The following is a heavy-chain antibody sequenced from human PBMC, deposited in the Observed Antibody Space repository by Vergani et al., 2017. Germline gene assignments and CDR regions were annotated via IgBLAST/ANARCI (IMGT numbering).Heavy chain of an antibody. J-gene: IGHJ6*04. Sequence: EVQLVESGGGLVQPGGSLKLSCAASGFTFSGSAIHWVRQASGKGLEWVGRIRSKANDYATAYAASVKGRFTISRDESKNTAYLQMNSLRTEDTAVYYCXRRPYQLLSHMDVWGKGTTVTVSS. D-gene: IGHD2-2*01. V-gene: IGHV3-73*02. CDR2: IRSKANDYAT. CDR1: GFTFSGSA. CDR3: XRRPYQLLSHMDV.